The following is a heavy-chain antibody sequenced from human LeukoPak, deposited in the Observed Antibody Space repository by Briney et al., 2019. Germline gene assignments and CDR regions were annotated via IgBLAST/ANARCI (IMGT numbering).Heavy chain of an antibody. J-gene: IGHJ4*02. CDR3: ARGDGGNWNDDDSYGDY. D-gene: IGHD1-20*01. V-gene: IGHV1-18*01. CDR2: ISAYNGNT. Sequence: ASVKVSCKASGYTFTSYGISWVRQAPGQGLEWMGWISAYNGNTNYAQKLQGRVTMTTDTSTSTAYMELRSLRSDDTAVYYCARGDGGNWNDDDSYGDYWGQGTLVTVSS. CDR1: GYTFTSYG.